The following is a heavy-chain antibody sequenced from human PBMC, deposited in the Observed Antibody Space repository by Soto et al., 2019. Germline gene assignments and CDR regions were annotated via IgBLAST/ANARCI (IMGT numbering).Heavy chain of an antibody. J-gene: IGHJ6*02. CDR2: IIPLSATT. V-gene: IGHV1-69*06. CDR1: GGTLSNNA. Sequence: QVQMVQSGTEVKKPWSSVKVSCKASGGTLSNNAISWVRQAPGQGLEWMGGIIPLSATTNYAQKFQGRVTLTADRSTSTAYMELTSLTSEHTAVDYCALGFDDRGIVVVPAATPWYYGMDVWGQGTTVTVSS. CDR3: ALGFDDRGIVVVPAATPWYYGMDV. D-gene: IGHD2-2*01.